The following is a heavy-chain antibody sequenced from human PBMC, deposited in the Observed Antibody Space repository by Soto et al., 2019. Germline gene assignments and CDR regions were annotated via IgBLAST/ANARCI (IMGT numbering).Heavy chain of an antibody. CDR3: AGDVQVLLGFGYRGYYMDV. CDR2: IWYDGSNK. D-gene: IGHD3-10*01. J-gene: IGHJ6*03. Sequence: QVQLVESGGGVVQPGRSLRLSCAASGFTFSSYGMHWVRQAPGKGLEWVAVIWYDGSNKYYADSVKGRFTISGDKSKNTLYLRMDSLRAEDTAVYYCAGDVQVLLGFGYRGYYMDVWGKGTTVTGCS. CDR1: GFTFSSYG. V-gene: IGHV3-33*01.